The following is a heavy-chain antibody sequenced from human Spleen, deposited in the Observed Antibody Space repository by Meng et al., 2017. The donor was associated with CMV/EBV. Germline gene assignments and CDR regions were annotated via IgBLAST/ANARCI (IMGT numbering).Heavy chain of an antibody. J-gene: IGHJ4*02. Sequence: ISSSNLWTWVRQVPGKGLEWIGEINHSGSTNYNPSLKSRVTISVDTSKNQFSLKLSSVTAADTAVYYCARGRGLYCSGGSCYSGGDYWGQGTLVTVSS. CDR2: INHSGST. CDR3: ARGRGLYCSGGSCYSGGDY. V-gene: IGHV4-4*02. D-gene: IGHD2-15*01. CDR1: ISSSNL.